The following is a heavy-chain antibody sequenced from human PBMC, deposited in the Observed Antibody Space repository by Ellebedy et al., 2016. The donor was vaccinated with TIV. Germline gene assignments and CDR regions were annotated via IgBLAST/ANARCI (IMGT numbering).Heavy chain of an antibody. V-gene: IGHV3-7*03. D-gene: IGHD2-2*02. J-gene: IGHJ6*02. CDR2: IKQDGSEI. CDR1: GFTFSTYW. Sequence: GESLKISCAVSGFTFSTYWMSWARQAPGKGLEWVATIKQDGSEIHYVDSVKGRFTISRDNAKNSLYLQMNSLRVEDTALYYCARDAYPYAMDVWGQGTTGTVSS. CDR3: ARDAYPYAMDV.